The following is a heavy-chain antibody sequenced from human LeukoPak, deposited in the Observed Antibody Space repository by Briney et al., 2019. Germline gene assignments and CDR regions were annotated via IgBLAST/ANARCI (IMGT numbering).Heavy chain of an antibody. V-gene: IGHV3-33*06. CDR2: IWYDGSNK. CDR3: AKDTGPDRALELFDI. D-gene: IGHD1-14*01. J-gene: IGHJ3*02. CDR1: GFTFSSYG. Sequence: GRSLRLSCAASGFTFSSYGMHWVRQAPGKGLEWVTLIWYDGSNKYYADSVKGRFTISRDNSKNTLYLQMNSLRAEDTAVYYCAKDTGPDRALELFDIWGQGTMVTVSS.